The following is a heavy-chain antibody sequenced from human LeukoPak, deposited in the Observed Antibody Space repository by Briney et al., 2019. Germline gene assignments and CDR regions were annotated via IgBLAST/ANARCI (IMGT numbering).Heavy chain of an antibody. J-gene: IGHJ5*02. V-gene: IGHV3-9*01. Sequence: GGSLRLSCAASGFTFDDYAMHWVRQAPGKGLEWVSGISWNSGSIGYADSVKGRFTISRDNAKNSLYLQMNSLRAEDTALYYCARSSSDNWFDPWGQGTLVTVSS. CDR2: ISWNSGSI. D-gene: IGHD6-13*01. CDR3: ARSSSDNWFDP. CDR1: GFTFDDYA.